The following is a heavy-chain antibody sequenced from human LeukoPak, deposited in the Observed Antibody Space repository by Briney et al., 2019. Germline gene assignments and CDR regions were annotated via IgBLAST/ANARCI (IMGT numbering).Heavy chain of an antibody. CDR2: IYYSGST. CDR1: GGSLNIYP. J-gene: IGHJ4*02. D-gene: IGHD4-11*01. Sequence: PSETLSLTCTVSGGSLNIYPWSGIPHPPEEGLECSGYIYYSGSTNYNPSLKSRVTISVDTSKNQFSLKLSSVTAADTAVYYCARSSYSDYAFDYWGQGTLVTVSS. V-gene: IGHV4-59*01. CDR3: ARSSYSDYAFDY.